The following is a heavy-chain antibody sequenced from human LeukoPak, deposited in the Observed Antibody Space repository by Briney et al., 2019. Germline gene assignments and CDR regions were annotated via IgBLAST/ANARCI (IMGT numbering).Heavy chain of an antibody. D-gene: IGHD4-23*01. CDR3: ARLPLFDTVVFDY. V-gene: IGHV4-59*01. CDR2: IYYSGST. CDR1: GGSISSYY. Sequence: SETLSLTCTVSGGSISSYYWSWIRQPPGKGLEWIGYIYYSGSTNYNPSLKSRVTISVDTSKNQFSLKLSSVTAADTAVYYCARLPLFDTVVFDYWGQGTLVTVSS. J-gene: IGHJ4*02.